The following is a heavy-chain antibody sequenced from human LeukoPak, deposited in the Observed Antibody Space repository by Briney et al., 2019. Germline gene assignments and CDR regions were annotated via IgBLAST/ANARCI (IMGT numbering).Heavy chain of an antibody. CDR1: GFTFSTFA. J-gene: IGHJ4*02. V-gene: IGHV3-23*01. CDR2: ISDIGRA. CDR3: SRERDSAFGY. D-gene: IGHD4-11*01. Sequence: PGGSLRLSCAASGFTFSTFAMSWFRQAPGKGLEWVSGISDIGRAYYADSVKGRFTISRDNSKNMLFVQMNSLRAEDTAIYYCSRERDSAFGYWGQGTLVTVSS.